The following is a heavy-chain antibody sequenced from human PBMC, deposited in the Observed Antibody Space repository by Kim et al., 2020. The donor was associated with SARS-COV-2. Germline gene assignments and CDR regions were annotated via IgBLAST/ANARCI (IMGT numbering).Heavy chain of an antibody. CDR2: ISSSSSYT. CDR1: GFTFSDYY. CDR3: ARERLITIFGVVINDALDI. D-gene: IGHD3-3*01. V-gene: IGHV3-11*05. Sequence: GGSLRLSCAASGFTFSDYYMSWIRQAPGKGLEWVSYISSSSSYTKYADSVKGRFTISRDNAKNSLYLQMNSLRGEDTAVYYCARERLITIFGVVINDALDIWGQGTMVTVSS. J-gene: IGHJ3*02.